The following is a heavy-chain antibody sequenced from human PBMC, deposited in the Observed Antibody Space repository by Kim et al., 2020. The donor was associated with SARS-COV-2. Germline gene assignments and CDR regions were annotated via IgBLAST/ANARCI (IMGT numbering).Heavy chain of an antibody. Sequence: LKSRVTISVDTSKNQFSLKLSSVTAADTAVYYCARDIAVAGGYYYYGMDVWGQGTTVTVSS. CDR3: ARDIAVAGGYYYYGMDV. V-gene: IGHV4-59*01. J-gene: IGHJ6*02. D-gene: IGHD6-19*01.